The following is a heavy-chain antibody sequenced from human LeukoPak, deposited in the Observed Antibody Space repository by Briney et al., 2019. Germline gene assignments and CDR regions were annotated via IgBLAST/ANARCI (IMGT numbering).Heavy chain of an antibody. J-gene: IGHJ3*02. CDR1: GYTFTGYY. V-gene: IGHV1-69*02. CDR3: ARHALGYCSGGSCLHAFDI. D-gene: IGHD2-15*01. CDR2: IIPILGIA. Sequence: SVKVSCKASGYTFTGYYMHWVRQAPGQGLEWMGRIIPILGIANYAQKFQGRVTITADKSTSTAYMELSSLRSEDTAVYYCARHALGYCSGGSCLHAFDIWGQGTMVTVSS.